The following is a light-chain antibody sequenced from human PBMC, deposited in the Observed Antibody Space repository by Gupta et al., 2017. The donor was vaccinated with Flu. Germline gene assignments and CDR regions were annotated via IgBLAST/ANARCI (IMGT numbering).Light chain of an antibody. CDR1: QSVSSN. V-gene: IGKV3-15*01. CDR3: QQYNNWPSST. Sequence: IVMTQSPATLSVSPGERATLSCRASQSVSSNLAWYQQKPGQAPRLLTYGASTRATGIPARFSGSGSGTEFTLTISSLQSEDFAVYHCQQYNNWPSSTFGQGTKLEI. CDR2: GAS. J-gene: IGKJ2*01.